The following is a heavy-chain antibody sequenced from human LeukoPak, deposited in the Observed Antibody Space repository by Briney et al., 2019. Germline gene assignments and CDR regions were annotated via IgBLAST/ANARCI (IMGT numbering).Heavy chain of an antibody. V-gene: IGHV4-39*02. D-gene: IGHD3-16*01. CDR2: IYYSGST. CDR3: TRGAGWLIDY. Sequence: SETLSLTCTVSGGSISSSSYYWGWIRQPPGKGLEWIGSIYYSGSTYYNPSLKSRVTISVDTSKNHFSLKLNSVTTADTAVYYCTRGAGWLIDYWGQGILVTVSS. J-gene: IGHJ4*02. CDR1: GGSISSSSYY.